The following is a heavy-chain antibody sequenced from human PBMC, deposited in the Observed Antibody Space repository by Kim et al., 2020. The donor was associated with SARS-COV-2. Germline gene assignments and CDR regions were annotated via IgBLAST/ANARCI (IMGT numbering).Heavy chain of an antibody. CDR1: GFTFSGSA. J-gene: IGHJ4*02. D-gene: IGHD6-13*01. CDR3: TRLGSSIYKFDN. Sequence: GGSLRLSCAASGFTFSGSAMHWVRQASGKGLEWVGRIKSKADNYATAYAASVRGRVTISRDDSKNTAYLHMNSLKTEDTAMYFCTRLGSSIYKFDNWGQGTLVTVSS. V-gene: IGHV3-73*01. CDR2: IKSKADNYAT.